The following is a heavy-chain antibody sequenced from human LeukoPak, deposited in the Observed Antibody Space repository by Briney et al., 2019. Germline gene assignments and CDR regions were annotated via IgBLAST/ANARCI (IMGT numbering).Heavy chain of an antibody. CDR1: GYTFTSYD. Sequence: GASVKVSCKASGYTFTSYDINWVRQATGQGLGLEWMGWMNPNSGNTGYAQKFQGRVTMTRNTSISTAYMKLSSLRSEDTAVYYCARKSSSGSGWNAFDIWGQGTMVTVSS. CDR2: MNPNSGNT. CDR3: ARKSSSGSGWNAFDI. V-gene: IGHV1-8*01. J-gene: IGHJ3*02. D-gene: IGHD6-25*01.